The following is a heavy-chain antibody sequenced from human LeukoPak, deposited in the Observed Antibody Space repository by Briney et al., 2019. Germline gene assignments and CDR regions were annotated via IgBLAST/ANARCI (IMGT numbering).Heavy chain of an antibody. Sequence: GGSLRLSCAASGFTFSSYWMSWVRQAPGKGLEWVANTNPDGSEKYYVDSMKGRFTISRHNAKNSLYLQMNSLRAEDTALYYCARGFDNLGSGWYSYWGRGTLVTVSS. J-gene: IGHJ4*02. V-gene: IGHV3-7*01. CDR1: GFTFSSYW. CDR3: ARGFDNLGSGWYSY. D-gene: IGHD6-19*01. CDR2: TNPDGSEK.